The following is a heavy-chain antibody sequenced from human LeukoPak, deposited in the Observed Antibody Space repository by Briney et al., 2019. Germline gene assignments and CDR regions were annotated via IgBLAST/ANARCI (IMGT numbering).Heavy chain of an antibody. CDR2: INPNSGGT. CDR3: ARYGDIVVVPAAVDFDY. V-gene: IGHV1-2*02. D-gene: IGHD2-2*01. CDR1: GYTFTSYG. J-gene: IGHJ4*02. Sequence: ASVKVSCKASGYTFTSYGISWVRQAPGQGLEWMGWINPNSGGTNYAQKFQGRVTMTRDTSISTAYMELSRLRSDDTAVHYCARYGDIVVVPAAVDFDYWGQGTLVTVSS.